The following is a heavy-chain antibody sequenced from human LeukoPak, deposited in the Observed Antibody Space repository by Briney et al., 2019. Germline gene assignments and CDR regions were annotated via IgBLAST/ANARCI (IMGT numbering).Heavy chain of an antibody. Sequence: GASVKVSCKASGYTFTSYAMHWVRQAPGQGLEWMGWISAYNGNTNYAQKLQGRVTMTTDTSTSTAYMELRSLRSDDTAVYYCARDDMVRGVPRQPDYWGQGTLVTVSS. CDR3: ARDDMVRGVPRQPDY. D-gene: IGHD3-10*01. V-gene: IGHV1-18*01. CDR2: ISAYNGNT. J-gene: IGHJ4*02. CDR1: GYTFTSYA.